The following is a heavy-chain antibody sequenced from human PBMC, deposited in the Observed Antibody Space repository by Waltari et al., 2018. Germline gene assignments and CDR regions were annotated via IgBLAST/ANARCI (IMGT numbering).Heavy chain of an antibody. J-gene: IGHJ4*02. Sequence: EVHLVASGGGLVQPGGSLRLSCAASGFTFSPYWMTWVRQAPGKGLEWLANIKGDGSQKNYVDSVKGRFTISRDTANNSLYLQMNSLRAEDTAVYYCARDPHYSNFDYWGQGTLVTVSS. CDR3: ARDPHYSNFDY. D-gene: IGHD4-4*01. V-gene: IGHV3-7*01. CDR1: GFTFSPYW. CDR2: IKGDGSQK.